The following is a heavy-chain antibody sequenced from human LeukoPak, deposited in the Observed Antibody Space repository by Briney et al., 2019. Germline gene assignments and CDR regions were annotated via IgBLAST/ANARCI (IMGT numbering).Heavy chain of an antibody. D-gene: IGHD1-26*01. V-gene: IGHV3-7*01. J-gene: IGHJ4*02. CDR1: GFTFSSYW. CDR3: ARDHSGSYAFYFDY. CDR2: IKQDGSEK. Sequence: GGSLRLSCAASGFTFSSYWMSWVRQAPGKGLEWVANIKQDGSEKYYVDSVKGRFTISRDNAKNSLYLQVNSLRAEDTAVYYCARDHSGSYAFYFDYWGQGTLVTVSS.